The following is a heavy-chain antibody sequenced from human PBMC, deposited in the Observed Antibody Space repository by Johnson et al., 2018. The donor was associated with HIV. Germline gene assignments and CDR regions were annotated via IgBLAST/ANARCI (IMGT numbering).Heavy chain of an antibody. V-gene: IGHV3-30*04. CDR2: ISYDGSEK. D-gene: IGHD3-16*01. Sequence: QVQLVESGGGVVQPGRSLRLSCAASGFTFSSYAMHWVRQAPGKGLEWVAVISYDGSEKYFADSVKGRFTISRDNSKNTLYLQMNSLRAEDTAVYYCARDPRLGELKIDRRGYAFDIWGQGTMVTVSS. CDR1: GFTFSSYA. CDR3: ARDPRLGELKIDRRGYAFDI. J-gene: IGHJ3*02.